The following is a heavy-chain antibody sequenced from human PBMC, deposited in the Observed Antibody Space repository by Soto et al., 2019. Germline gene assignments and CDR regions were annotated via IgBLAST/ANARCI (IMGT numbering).Heavy chain of an antibody. CDR3: AAWFGFCTNVLCPKVFYYYKGRDV. CDR1: GITFSTSA. J-gene: IGHJ6*02. V-gene: IGHV1-58*02. CDR2: VVVDSGDT. D-gene: IGHD2-8*01. Sequence: SVKVSCKASGITFSTSAIQWVRQARGHRLEWIGWVVVDSGDTNYAQNFQQRVTITRDMSTSTAYMELSSLRSEDTAVYYCAAWFGFCTNVLCPKVFYYYKGRDVWGQGTTVTVSS.